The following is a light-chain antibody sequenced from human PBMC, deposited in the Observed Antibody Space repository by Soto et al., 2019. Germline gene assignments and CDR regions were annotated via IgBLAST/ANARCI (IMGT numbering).Light chain of an antibody. V-gene: IGLV2-14*01. CDR2: DVS. J-gene: IGLJ1*01. CDR1: SSDVGGYDY. Sequence: QSALTQPASVSGSPGQSITISCTGTSSDVGGYDYVSWYQQHPGKAPKLMIYDVSDRPSGVSNRFSGSKSGNTASLTISGLQAEDEADYYCNSYRSSSTLGVFGTGTQLTVL. CDR3: NSYRSSSTLGV.